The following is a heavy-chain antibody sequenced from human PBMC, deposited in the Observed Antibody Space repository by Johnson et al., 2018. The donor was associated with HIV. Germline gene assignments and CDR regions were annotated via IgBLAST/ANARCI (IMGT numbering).Heavy chain of an antibody. CDR2: ISSSGSNI. D-gene: IGHD2-15*01. CDR1: GFTFSDYY. Sequence: QVQLVESGGGLVKPGVSLRLSCAASGFTFSDYYMTWIRQAPGKGLEWVSYISSSGSNIYYADFVKGRFTISRDNAKNSLYLQMNSLSAEDTAVYYCARDKGVVARPPGAFDIWGQGTMVTVSS. CDR3: ARDKGVVARPPGAFDI. J-gene: IGHJ3*02. V-gene: IGHV3-11*04.